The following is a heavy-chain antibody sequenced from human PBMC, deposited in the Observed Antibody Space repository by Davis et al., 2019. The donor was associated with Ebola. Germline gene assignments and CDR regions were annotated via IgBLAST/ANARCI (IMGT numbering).Heavy chain of an antibody. J-gene: IGHJ4*02. CDR2: INASNGNT. CDR3: ARATFGYNSGWYAEY. V-gene: IGHV1-3*01. Sequence: AASVNVSCKASGYTFTSYAMYWLRQAPGQRLEWMGWINASNGNTKYSQKFQGRVTITRDTSASTAYLDLSSLRSDDTAVFYCARATFGYNSGWYAEYWGKGTLVTV. CDR1: GYTFTSYA. D-gene: IGHD6-19*01.